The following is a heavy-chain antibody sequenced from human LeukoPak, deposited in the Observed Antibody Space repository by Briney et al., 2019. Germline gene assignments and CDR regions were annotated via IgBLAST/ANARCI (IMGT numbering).Heavy chain of an antibody. CDR3: ARPYDSSAYYWFDP. Sequence: SETLSLTCTVSGGSISSSRYYWGWIRQPPGKGLEWIGSIYYSGSTYYNPSLKGRVTISVDTSKNQFSLKLSSVTAADTAVYYCARPYDSSAYYWFDPWGQGTLVTVSS. CDR2: IYYSGST. J-gene: IGHJ5*02. V-gene: IGHV4-39*01. D-gene: IGHD3-22*01. CDR1: GGSISSSRYY.